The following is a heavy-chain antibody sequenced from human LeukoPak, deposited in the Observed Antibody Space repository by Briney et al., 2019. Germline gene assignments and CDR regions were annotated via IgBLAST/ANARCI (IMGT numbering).Heavy chain of an antibody. D-gene: IGHD3-22*01. J-gene: IGHJ4*02. CDR3: ARVSYYDRHGYYFDY. CDR2: INHSGST. V-gene: IGHV4-61*08. Sequence: SETLSLTCAVSGDSISSGGYSWSWIRQPPGKGLEWIGEINHSGSTNYNPSLKSRVTISVDTSKNQFSLKLSSVTAADTAVYYCARVSYYDRHGYYFDYWGQGTLVTVSS. CDR1: GDSISSGGYS.